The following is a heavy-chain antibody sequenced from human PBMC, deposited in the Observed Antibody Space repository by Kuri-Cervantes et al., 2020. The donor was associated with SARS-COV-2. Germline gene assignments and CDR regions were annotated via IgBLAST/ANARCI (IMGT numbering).Heavy chain of an antibody. Sequence: GSLRLSCTVSGGSISSYYWSWIRQPPGKGLEWIGYIYYSGSTNYNPSLKSRVTISVDTSKNQFSLKLSSVTAADTAVYYCARWVAATGFDYWGQGTLVTVSS. CDR1: GGSISSYY. J-gene: IGHJ4*02. D-gene: IGHD2-15*01. CDR3: ARWVAATGFDY. CDR2: IYYSGST. V-gene: IGHV4-59*12.